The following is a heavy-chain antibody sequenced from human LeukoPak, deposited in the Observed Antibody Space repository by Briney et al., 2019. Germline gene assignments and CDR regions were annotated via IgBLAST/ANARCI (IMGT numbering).Heavy chain of an antibody. CDR3: AKDLFYIVVVTAAIRQNLYPTGCSDY. CDR2: ISGSGGST. D-gene: IGHD2-2*02. V-gene: IGHV3-23*01. CDR1: GFTFSSYA. J-gene: IGHJ4*02. Sequence: GGSLRLSCAASGFTFSSYAMSWVRQAPGKGLEWVSAISGSGGSTYYADSVKGRFTISRDNSKNTLYLQMNSLRAEDKAVYYRAKDLFYIVVVTAAIRQNLYPTGCSDYRGQGTLVTVSS.